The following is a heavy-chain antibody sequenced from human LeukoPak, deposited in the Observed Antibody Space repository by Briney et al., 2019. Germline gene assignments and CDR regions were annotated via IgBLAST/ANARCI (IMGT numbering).Heavy chain of an antibody. J-gene: IGHJ6*03. V-gene: IGHV3-48*03. Sequence: GGSLRLSCAASGFTFSSYEMNWVRQAPGKGREWVSYISSSGSTIYYADSVKGRFTISRDNAKNSLYLQMNSLRAEDTAVYYCAREDYYDSSGYYHRFRDYYYMDVWGKGTTVTVSS. CDR1: GFTFSSYE. CDR3: AREDYYDSSGYYHRFRDYYYMDV. CDR2: ISSSGSTI. D-gene: IGHD3-22*01.